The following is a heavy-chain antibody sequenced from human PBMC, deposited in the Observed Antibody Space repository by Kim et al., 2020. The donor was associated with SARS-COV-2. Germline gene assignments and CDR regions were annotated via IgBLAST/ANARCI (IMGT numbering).Heavy chain of an antibody. CDR3: ARIELSTGWSDYYYYGMDV. Sequence: SVKVSCKSSGVTFRVYAISWVRQVPGQGLEWMGGIVPIIGTANYAQNFQGRLIITADESTNTAYMELSSLRSEDTAVYYCARIELSTGWSDYYYYGMDVWGQGTTVTVSS. V-gene: IGHV1-69*13. J-gene: IGHJ6*02. CDR1: GVTFRVYA. CDR2: IVPIIGTA. D-gene: IGHD6-19*01.